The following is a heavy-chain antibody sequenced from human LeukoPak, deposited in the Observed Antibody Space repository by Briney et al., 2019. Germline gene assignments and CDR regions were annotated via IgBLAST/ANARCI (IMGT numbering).Heavy chain of an antibody. Sequence: GESLKISCKGSGYSFISYWIVWVRQVPGKGLEWMGIIYPGDSDTRYSPSFQGQVTISADKSISTAYLQWSSLKASDTAIYYCARRVISGGYSVFDYWGQGILVTVSS. CDR1: GYSFISYW. J-gene: IGHJ4*02. CDR2: IYPGDSDT. CDR3: ARRVISGGYSVFDY. V-gene: IGHV5-51*01. D-gene: IGHD5-24*01.